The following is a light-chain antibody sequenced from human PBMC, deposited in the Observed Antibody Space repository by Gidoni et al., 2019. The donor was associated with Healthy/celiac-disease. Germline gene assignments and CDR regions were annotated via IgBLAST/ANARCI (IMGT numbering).Light chain of an antibody. CDR1: QSISSY. J-gene: IGKJ3*01. CDR2: AAS. CDR3: QQSYSTRVT. Sequence: DIQTTQSPSSLSASVGDRVTITCRASQSISSYLNWYQQKPGKAPKLLIYAASSLQSGVPSRFSGSGSGTDFTLTISSLQPEDFATYYCQQSYSTRVTFGPGTKVDIK. V-gene: IGKV1-39*01.